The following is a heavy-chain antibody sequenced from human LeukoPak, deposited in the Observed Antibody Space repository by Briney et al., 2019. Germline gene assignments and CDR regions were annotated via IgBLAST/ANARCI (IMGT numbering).Heavy chain of an antibody. CDR3: ARDRDSSTNWFDP. D-gene: IGHD6-13*01. CDR2: IYSGGST. Sequence: GGTLRLSCAASGFTVSSNYMSWVRQAPGKGLEWVSVIYSGGSTYYADSVKGRFTISRDNSKNTLYLQMNSLRAEDTAVYYCARDRDSSTNWFDPWGQGTLVTVSS. V-gene: IGHV3-53*01. J-gene: IGHJ5*02. CDR1: GFTVSSNY.